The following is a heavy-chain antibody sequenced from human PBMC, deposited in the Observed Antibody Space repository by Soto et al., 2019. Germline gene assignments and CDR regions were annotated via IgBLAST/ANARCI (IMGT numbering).Heavy chain of an antibody. CDR1: GGSINTFY. CDR2: IFSSGST. V-gene: IGHV4-4*07. Sequence: SDTLSLTCTVSGGSINTFYWRWVRQPTGKGLGWIGRIFSSGSTSFNPSLESRVAMSVDTSKNHFSLNLSSVTAADMAVYYCAREGSYSAYNFAHGIQLWSFDFWGQGALVTVSS. D-gene: IGHD5-12*01. J-gene: IGHJ4*02. CDR3: AREGSYSAYNFAHGIQLWSFDF.